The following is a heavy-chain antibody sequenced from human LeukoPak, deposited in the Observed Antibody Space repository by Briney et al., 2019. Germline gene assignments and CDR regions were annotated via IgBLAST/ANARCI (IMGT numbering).Heavy chain of an antibody. V-gene: IGHV4-39*01. CDR1: GGSISSSSYY. CDR2: IYYSGST. D-gene: IGHD2-2*01. J-gene: IGHJ5*02. Sequence: PSETLSLTCTVSGGSISSSSYYWGWIRQPPGKGLEWIGSIYYSGSTYYNPSLKSRVTISVDTFKNQFSLKLSSVTAADTAVYYCARNLVPAANNWFDPWGQGTLVTVSS. CDR3: ARNLVPAANNWFDP.